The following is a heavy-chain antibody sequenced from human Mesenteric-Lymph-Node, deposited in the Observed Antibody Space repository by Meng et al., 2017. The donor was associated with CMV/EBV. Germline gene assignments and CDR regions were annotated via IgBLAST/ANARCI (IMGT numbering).Heavy chain of an antibody. CDR3: ARDVTGPKGY. D-gene: IGHD2-8*02. Sequence: GGSLRLSCAASGFTFSSYGMHWVRQAPGKGLEWVAFIRYDGSNKYYADSVKGRSTISRDNSKNTLYLQMNSLRAEDTAVYYCARDVTGPKGYWGQGTLVTVSS. CDR2: IRYDGSNK. CDR1: GFTFSSYG. J-gene: IGHJ4*02. V-gene: IGHV3-30*02.